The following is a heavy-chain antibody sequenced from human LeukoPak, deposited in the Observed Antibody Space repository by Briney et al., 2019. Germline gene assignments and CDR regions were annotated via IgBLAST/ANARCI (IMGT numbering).Heavy chain of an antibody. Sequence: GGYLRLSCAASGFTFSSYWMNWARQAPGKGLEWVASINHNGNVNYYVDSVKGRFTISRDNAKNSLYLQMSNLRAEDTAVYFCARGGGLDVWGQGATVTVSS. CDR2: INHNGNVN. D-gene: IGHD3-16*01. V-gene: IGHV3-7*03. J-gene: IGHJ6*02. CDR1: GFTFSSYW. CDR3: ARGGGLDV.